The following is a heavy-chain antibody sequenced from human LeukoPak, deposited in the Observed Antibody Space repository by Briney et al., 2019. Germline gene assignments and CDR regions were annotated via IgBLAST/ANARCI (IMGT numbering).Heavy chain of an antibody. V-gene: IGHV3-21*01. J-gene: IGHJ4*02. D-gene: IGHD4-11*01. CDR3: AREWQYQFDY. Sequence: SVRGRFTISRDNAKDSLYLQMNSLRAEDTAVYYCAREWQYQFDYWGQGSLVTVSS.